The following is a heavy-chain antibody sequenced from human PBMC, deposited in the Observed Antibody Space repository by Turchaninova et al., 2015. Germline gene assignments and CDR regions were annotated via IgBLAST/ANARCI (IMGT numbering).Heavy chain of an antibody. CDR1: GYSISSGYY. CDR3: ARHGVIAADFDY. CDR2: IYHSGST. V-gene: IGHV4-38-2*01. J-gene: IGHJ4*02. D-gene: IGHD6-13*01. Sequence: QVQLQESGPGLGQPSETLSPTCAVSGYSISSGYYWGWIREPPGKGLEWSGSIYHSGSTDYNPSFKSRVTISVDTSKNQFSLKLSSVTAADTAVDYCARHGVIAADFDYWGQGTLVTVSS.